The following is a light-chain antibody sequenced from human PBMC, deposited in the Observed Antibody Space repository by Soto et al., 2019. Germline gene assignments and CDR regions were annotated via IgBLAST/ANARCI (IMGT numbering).Light chain of an antibody. Sequence: QSVLTQSPSASASLGASVKLTCTLSSGHSNYDIAWHQQQPEKGPRYFMKVKSDGSHTKGDGIPDRFSGSSSGAERYLTISSLQSEDEADYYCQTWGTGIQVFGGGTKLTVL. CDR1: SGHSNYD. V-gene: IGLV4-69*01. CDR2: VKSDGSH. CDR3: QTWGTGIQV. J-gene: IGLJ2*01.